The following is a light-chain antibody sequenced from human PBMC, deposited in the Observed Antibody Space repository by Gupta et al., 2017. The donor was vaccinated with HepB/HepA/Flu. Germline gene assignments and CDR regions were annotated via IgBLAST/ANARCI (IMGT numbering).Light chain of an antibody. J-gene: IGLJ2*01. CDR3: SSYTSSSTLDVV. CDR1: SSDVGGYNY. Sequence: QSALTQPASVSRSPGQSITISCTGTSSDVGGYNYVSWYQQHPGKAPKLMIYDVSNRPSGVSNRFSGSTSGNTASPTTSXLXAEDEAXYDCSSYTSSSTLDVVFGGGTKLTVL. CDR2: DVS. V-gene: IGLV2-14*01.